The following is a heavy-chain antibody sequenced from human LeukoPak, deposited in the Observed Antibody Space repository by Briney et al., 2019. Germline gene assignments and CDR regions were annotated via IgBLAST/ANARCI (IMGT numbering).Heavy chain of an antibody. CDR2: IYYSGTT. CDR3: ARMTSYSSGCYFDY. V-gene: IGHV4-59*11. J-gene: IGHJ4*02. Sequence: RSGGCLRLSCAASGFMFSSQAMSWVRQAPGKGLEWIGFIYYSGTTNYNPSLKSRVTVSVDTSKNQFSLMLSSVTAADTAVYYCARMTSYSSGCYFDYWGQGTLVTVSS. D-gene: IGHD6-19*01. CDR1: GFMFSSQA.